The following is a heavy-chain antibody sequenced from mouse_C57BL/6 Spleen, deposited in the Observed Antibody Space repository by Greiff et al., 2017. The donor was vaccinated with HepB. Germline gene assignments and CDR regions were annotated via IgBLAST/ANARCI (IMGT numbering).Heavy chain of an antibody. D-gene: IGHD2-4*01. CDR2: IDPSDSYT. Sequence: VKLQQPGAELVMPGASVKLSCKASGYTFTSYWMHWVKQRPGQGLEWIGEIDPSDSYTNYNQKFKGKSTLTVDKSSSTAYMQLSSLTSEDSAVYYCARQGYDYVEAWFAYWGQGTLVTVSA. CDR3: ARQGYDYVEAWFAY. V-gene: IGHV1-69*01. J-gene: IGHJ3*01. CDR1: GYTFTSYW.